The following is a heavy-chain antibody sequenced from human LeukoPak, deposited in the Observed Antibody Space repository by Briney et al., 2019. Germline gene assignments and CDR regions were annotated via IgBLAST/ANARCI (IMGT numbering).Heavy chain of an antibody. J-gene: IGHJ5*02. D-gene: IGHD3-10*01. CDR1: C. Sequence: CWGWILQPPGKGLEWIGSVYYSGTTYYNPSLKSRITISVDTSKNQFSLKLNSVTAADTAVYYCARHYGPWGQGTLVTVSS. CDR2: VYYSGTT. CDR3: ARHYGP. V-gene: IGHV4-39*01.